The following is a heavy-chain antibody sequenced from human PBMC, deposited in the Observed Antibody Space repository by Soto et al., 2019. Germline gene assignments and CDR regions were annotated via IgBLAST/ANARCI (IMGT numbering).Heavy chain of an antibody. Sequence: QVQLQESGPGLVKPSGTLSLTCAVSGGSISSNHWWTWVRQPPGKGLEWIGEIYHSGSSNYNPSLKSRVTISVDKPKNQFSLNLSSMTAADTAVYYCVRKDFYDRRFDSWGQGTLVTVSS. CDR2: IYHSGSS. V-gene: IGHV4-4*02. J-gene: IGHJ4*02. D-gene: IGHD3-22*01. CDR3: VRKDFYDRRFDS. CDR1: GGSISSNHW.